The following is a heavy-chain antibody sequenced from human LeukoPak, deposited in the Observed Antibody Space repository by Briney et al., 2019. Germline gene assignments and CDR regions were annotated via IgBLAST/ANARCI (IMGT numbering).Heavy chain of an antibody. Sequence: PGGSLRLSCAASGFTVSSNYMSWVRQAPGKGLEWVSVIYSGGSTYYADSVKGRFTISRDNSKNTLYLQMNSLRAEDTAVYYCARVEYSYGPYLDYWGQGTLVTVSS. CDR1: GFTVSSNY. V-gene: IGHV3-66*01. CDR3: ARVEYSYGPYLDY. D-gene: IGHD5-18*01. CDR2: IYSGGST. J-gene: IGHJ4*02.